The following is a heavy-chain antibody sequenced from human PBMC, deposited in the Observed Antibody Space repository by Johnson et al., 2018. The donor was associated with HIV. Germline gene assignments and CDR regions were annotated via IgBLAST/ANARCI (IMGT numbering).Heavy chain of an antibody. J-gene: IGHJ3*02. CDR3: ARATDQRLDAFDI. CDR1: GFTFDDYG. CDR2: ISYDGSNK. Sequence: QVQLVESGGGVVRPGGSLRLSCAASGFTFDDYGMSWVRQAPGKGLEWVAVISYDGSNKYYGDSVKGRFTISSDNSKNTLYLQMNSLRAEDTAVYYCARATDQRLDAFDIWGQGTMVTVSS. D-gene: IGHD6-25*01. V-gene: IGHV3-30*03.